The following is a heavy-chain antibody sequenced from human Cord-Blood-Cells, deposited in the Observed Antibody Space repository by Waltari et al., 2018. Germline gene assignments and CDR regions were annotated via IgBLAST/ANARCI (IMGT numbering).Heavy chain of an antibody. CDR3: ASEYSSSFDY. D-gene: IGHD6-6*01. CDR2: IWYDGSNK. J-gene: IGHJ4*02. Sequence: QVQLVESGGGVVQPGRPLRLSCAASGFTFSSYGLHWVRQAPGKGLEWVAVIWYDGSNKYYADSVKGRFTISRDNSKNTLYLQMNSLRAEDTAVYYCASEYSSSFDYWGQGTLVTVSS. CDR1: GFTFSSYG. V-gene: IGHV3-33*01.